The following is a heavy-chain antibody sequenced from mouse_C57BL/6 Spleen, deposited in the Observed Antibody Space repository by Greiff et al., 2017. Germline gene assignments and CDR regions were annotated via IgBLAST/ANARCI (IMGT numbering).Heavy chain of an antibody. CDR3: ARRGLQLRPFDY. Sequence: VKLQESGAELVKPGASVKLSCKASGYTFTSYWMQWVKQRPGQGLEWIGEIDPSDSYPNYTQKFKGKATLTVDTSSSTAYMQLSSLTSEDSAVDYCARRGLQLRPFDYWGQGTTLTVSS. V-gene: IGHV1-50*01. D-gene: IGHD3-2*02. CDR2: IDPSDSYP. CDR1: GYTFTSYW. J-gene: IGHJ2*01.